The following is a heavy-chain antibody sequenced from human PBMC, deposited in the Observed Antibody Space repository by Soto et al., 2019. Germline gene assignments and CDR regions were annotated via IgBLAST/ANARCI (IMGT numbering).Heavy chain of an antibody. J-gene: IGHJ5*02. D-gene: IGHD2-2*01. CDR3: AKDRLPYCSSTSCSFYNWFDP. V-gene: IGHV3-23*01. CDR1: GFPFSSYA. CDR2: ISGSGGST. Sequence: GGSLRLSCAASGFPFSSYAMSWVRKATGKGLEWASAISGSGGSTYYADSVKGRFTISRDNSKNTLYLQMNSLRAEDTAVYYCAKDRLPYCSSTSCSFYNWFDPWGQGTLVTVSS.